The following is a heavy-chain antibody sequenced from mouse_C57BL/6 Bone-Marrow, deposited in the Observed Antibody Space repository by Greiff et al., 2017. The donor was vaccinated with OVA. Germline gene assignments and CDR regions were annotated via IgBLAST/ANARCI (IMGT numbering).Heavy chain of an antibody. CDR3: TRREYDEVLGFAY. CDR1: GFTFSDAW. D-gene: IGHD2-14*01. Sequence: EVKVEESGGGLVQPGGSMKLSCAASGFTFSDAWMDWVRQSPEKGLEWVAEIRNKANNHATYYAESVKGRFTISRDDSKSSVYLQMNSLRAEDTGIYYCTRREYDEVLGFAYWGQGTLVTVSA. V-gene: IGHV6-6*01. CDR2: IRNKANNHAT. J-gene: IGHJ3*01.